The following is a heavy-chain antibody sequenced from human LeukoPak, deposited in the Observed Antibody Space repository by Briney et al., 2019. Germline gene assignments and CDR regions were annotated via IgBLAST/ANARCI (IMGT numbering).Heavy chain of an antibody. J-gene: IGHJ4*02. Sequence: PGGSLRLSCAASGYTFSDFNVNWVRQAPGKGLEWVSSITVRSNYRYYADSVRGRFTNSRDDARDSLFLQMNSLRAEDTAVYFCVRLRRNNDRSGYYYYYDYWGQGTLVTVSS. CDR3: VRLRRNNDRSGYYYYYDY. V-gene: IGHV3-21*01. CDR2: ITVRSNYR. CDR1: GYTFSDFN. D-gene: IGHD3-22*01.